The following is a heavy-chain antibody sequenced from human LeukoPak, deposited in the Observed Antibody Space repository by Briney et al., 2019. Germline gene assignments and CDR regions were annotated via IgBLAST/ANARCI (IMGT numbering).Heavy chain of an antibody. CDR3: AGGGMVRGVIQAALFDY. Sequence: SETLSLTCTVSGGSISSYYWSWIRQPPGKGLEWIGYIYYSGSTNYNPSLKSRVTISVDTSKNQFSLKLSSVTAADTAVYYCAGGGMVRGVIQAALFDYWGQGTLVTVSS. J-gene: IGHJ4*02. CDR2: IYYSGST. CDR1: GGSISSYY. D-gene: IGHD3-10*01. V-gene: IGHV4-59*01.